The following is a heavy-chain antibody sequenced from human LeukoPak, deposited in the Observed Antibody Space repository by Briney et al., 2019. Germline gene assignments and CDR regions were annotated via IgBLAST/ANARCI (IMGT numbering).Heavy chain of an antibody. D-gene: IGHD3-3*01. J-gene: IGHJ4*02. Sequence: GGSLKLSCAASGFTFSSYSMNWVRQAPGKGLEWVSSISSSSSYIYYADSVKGRFTISRDNAKNSLYLQMNSLRAEDTAVYYCARESRRFLEWFDYWGQGTLVTVSS. CDR2: ISSSSSYI. CDR1: GFTFSSYS. CDR3: ARESRRFLEWFDY. V-gene: IGHV3-21*01.